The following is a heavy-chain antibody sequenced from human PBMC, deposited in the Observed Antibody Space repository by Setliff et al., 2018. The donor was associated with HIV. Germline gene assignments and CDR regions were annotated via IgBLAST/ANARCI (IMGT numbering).Heavy chain of an antibody. CDR1: GFTFSNKN. Sequence: GSLRLSCAGSGFTFSNKNMNWVRQAPGKGLEWISYISSSGSHIYYADSVKGRFIISRDNAKNSLYLQMNSLRGEDTAVYYCTTCTAWYPGIFDYWGQGTLVTVSS. CDR2: ISSSGSHI. V-gene: IGHV3-21*05. CDR3: TTCTAWYPGIFDY. J-gene: IGHJ4*02. D-gene: IGHD6-13*01.